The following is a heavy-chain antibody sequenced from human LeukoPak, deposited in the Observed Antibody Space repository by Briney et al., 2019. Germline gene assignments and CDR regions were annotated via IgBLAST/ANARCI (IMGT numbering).Heavy chain of an antibody. CDR2: IYTSGST. J-gene: IGHJ4*02. Sequence: PSETLSLTCTVSGGSISSGSYYWSWIRQPAGKGLEWIGRIYTSGSTNYNPSLKSRVTISVDTSKNQFSLKLSSVTAADTAVYYCARHGSLGSPFVYWGQGTLVTVSS. CDR3: ARHGSLGSPFVY. D-gene: IGHD1-14*01. V-gene: IGHV4-61*02. CDR1: GGSISSGSYY.